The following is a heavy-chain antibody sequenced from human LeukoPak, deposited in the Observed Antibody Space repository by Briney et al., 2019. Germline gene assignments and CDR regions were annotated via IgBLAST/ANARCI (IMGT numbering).Heavy chain of an antibody. D-gene: IGHD1-1*01. J-gene: IGHJ4*02. CDR2: IKSKTDGGTT. Sequence: SGGSLRPSCAASGFTFSNAWMSWVRQAPGKGLEWIGRIKSKTDGGTTDYAAPVKGRFTISRDDSTDTLYLQLNSLKTEGTAIYYCTTDPRNGYYFDYWGQGTLVTVSS. V-gene: IGHV3-15*01. CDR1: GFTFSNAW. CDR3: TTDPRNGYYFDY.